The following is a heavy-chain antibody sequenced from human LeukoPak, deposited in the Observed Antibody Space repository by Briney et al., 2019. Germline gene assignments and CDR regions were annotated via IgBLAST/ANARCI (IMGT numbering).Heavy chain of an antibody. J-gene: IGHJ4*02. CDR2: INHSGST. CDR1: GGSFSGYY. D-gene: IGHD3-22*01. Sequence: SETLSLTCAVYGGSFSGYYWSWVRQPPGKGLEWIGEINHSGSTNYNPSLKSRVTISVDTSKNQFSLKLSSVTAADTAVYYCARRNHYESKEIDYWGQGTLVTVSS. V-gene: IGHV4-34*01. CDR3: ARRNHYESKEIDY.